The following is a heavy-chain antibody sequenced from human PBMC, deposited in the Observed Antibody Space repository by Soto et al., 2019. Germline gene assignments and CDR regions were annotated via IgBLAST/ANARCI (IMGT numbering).Heavy chain of an antibody. J-gene: IGHJ3*02. V-gene: IGHV3-30-3*01. Sequence: GGSLRLSCAASGFTFSSYAMHWVRQAPGKGLEWVAVISYDGSNKYYADSVKGRFTISRDNSKNTLYLQMNSLRAEDTAVYYCARDPTYYYDSIVSGGAFDIWGQGTMVTVSS. CDR2: ISYDGSNK. D-gene: IGHD3-22*01. CDR1: GFTFSSYA. CDR3: ARDPTYYYDSIVSGGAFDI.